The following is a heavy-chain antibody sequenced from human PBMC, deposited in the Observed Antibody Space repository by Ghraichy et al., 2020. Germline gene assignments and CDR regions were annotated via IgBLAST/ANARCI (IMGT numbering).Heavy chain of an antibody. Sequence: GGSLRLSCAASGFTFDDYAMHWVRQAPGKGLEWVSGISWNSGSIGYADSVKGRFTISRDNAKNSLYLQMNSLRAEDTALYYCAKAGTVDYYGSGSYYYNWFDPWGQGTLVTVSS. D-gene: IGHD3-10*01. CDR3: AKAGTVDYYGSGSYYYNWFDP. CDR1: GFTFDDYA. V-gene: IGHV3-9*01. J-gene: IGHJ5*02. CDR2: ISWNSGSI.